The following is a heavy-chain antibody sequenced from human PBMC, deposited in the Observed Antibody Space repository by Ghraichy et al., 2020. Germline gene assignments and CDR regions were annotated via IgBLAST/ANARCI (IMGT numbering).Heavy chain of an antibody. V-gene: IGHV3-7*03. D-gene: IGHD3-3*01. CDR1: GFTFSNYW. CDR3: AREGVGFWALHY. Sequence: GGSLRLSCAASGFTFSNYWMGWVRQAPGKGLEWVANIKPDGIVKSYVDPVKGRFTISRDNAKNSLYLQMNSLRAEDTAVYYCAREGVGFWALHYWGQGTLVTVSS. J-gene: IGHJ4*02. CDR2: IKPDGIVK.